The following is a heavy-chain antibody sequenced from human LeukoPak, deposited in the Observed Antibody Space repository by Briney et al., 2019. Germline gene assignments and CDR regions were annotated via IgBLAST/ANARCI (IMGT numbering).Heavy chain of an antibody. V-gene: IGHV3-7*01. CDR1: GFTFSIYW. D-gene: IGHD5-24*01. J-gene: IGHJ6*03. CDR3: ATSTNYYYSHMDV. CDR2: IKQDGSEK. Sequence: PGGSLRLSCAASGFTFSIYWMSWVRQAPGKGLEWVANIKQDGSEKYYADSVKGRFTISRDNAKNSLYLQMNRLRAEDTAVYYCATSTNYYYSHMDVWGKGTTVTVSS.